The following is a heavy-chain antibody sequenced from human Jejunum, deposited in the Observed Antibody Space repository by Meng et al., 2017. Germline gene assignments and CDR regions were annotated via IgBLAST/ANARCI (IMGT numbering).Heavy chain of an antibody. CDR1: GASISSRSYY. D-gene: IGHD3-22*01. J-gene: IGHJ5*02. V-gene: IGHV4-39*01. Sequence: QLQLQESGPGLVKPSETLSLTCTVSGASISSRSYYWGWIRQPPGKGLEWIGSIYYSGSTYYNPSLKSRVTISVDTSKNQFSLKLSSVTAADTAVYYCARKAYYYDSSGPRPINWFDPWGQGTLVTVSS. CDR3: ARKAYYYDSSGPRPINWFDP. CDR2: IYYSGST.